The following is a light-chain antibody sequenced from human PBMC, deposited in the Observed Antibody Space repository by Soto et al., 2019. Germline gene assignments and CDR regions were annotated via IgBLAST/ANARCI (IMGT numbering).Light chain of an antibody. CDR2: KAS. CDR3: QQYHNYPWT. Sequence: DIQMTQSPSTLSASVGDRVTITCRASQTINNWLAWYQKKPGKAPKLLIYKASSLEGGVSSRFSGSASGTEFTLSISSLQPDDFATFYCQQYHNYPWTVGQGTKVEI. J-gene: IGKJ1*01. CDR1: QTINNW. V-gene: IGKV1-5*03.